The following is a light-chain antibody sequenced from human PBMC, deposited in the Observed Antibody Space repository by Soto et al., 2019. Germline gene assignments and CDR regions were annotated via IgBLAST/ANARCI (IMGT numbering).Light chain of an antibody. CDR3: SSYTTRSTYV. J-gene: IGLJ1*01. V-gene: IGLV2-14*01. Sequence: QSVLTQPASVSGSPGQSITISCTGTSRDIGFFNYVSWYQQFPGNAPKLIIFEVTHRPSGVSNRFSASKSGNTASLTNSGLQAEDGAYYCCSSYTTRSTYVFGTGTKLTVL. CDR1: SRDIGFFNY. CDR2: EVT.